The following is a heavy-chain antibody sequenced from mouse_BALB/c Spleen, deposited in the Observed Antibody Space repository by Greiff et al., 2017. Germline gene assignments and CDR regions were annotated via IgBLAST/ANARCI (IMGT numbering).Heavy chain of an antibody. J-gene: IGHJ4*01. Sequence: QVQLQQPGAELVKPGASVKLSCKASGYTFTSYWMHWVKQRPRQGLEWIGVINPGSGGTNYNEKFKGKATLTADKSSSTAYMQLSSLTSDDSAVYFCARSIYYYAMDYWGQGTSVTVSS. CDR1: GYTFTSYW. CDR2: INPGSGGT. CDR3: ARSIYYYAMDY. V-gene: IGHV1-53*01.